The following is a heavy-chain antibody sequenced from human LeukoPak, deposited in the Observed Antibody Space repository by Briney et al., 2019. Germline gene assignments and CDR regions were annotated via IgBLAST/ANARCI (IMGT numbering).Heavy chain of an antibody. CDR2: INPNSGGT. D-gene: IGHD3-9*01. Sequence: GASVKVSCKASGYTFTGYYMHWVRQAPGQGLEWMGWINPNSGGTNYAQKFQGRVTMTRDTSISTAYMELSRLRSDDTAVYYCARGGTYYDILTGYYSPFDYWGQGTLVTVSS. V-gene: IGHV1-2*02. CDR3: ARGGTYYDILTGYYSPFDY. CDR1: GYTFTGYY. J-gene: IGHJ4*02.